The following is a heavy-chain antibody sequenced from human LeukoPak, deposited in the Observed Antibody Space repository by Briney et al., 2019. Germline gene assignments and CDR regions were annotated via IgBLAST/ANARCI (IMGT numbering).Heavy chain of an antibody. Sequence: ASVTVSCKASAYTFTVYYMHWVRQAPGPGLEWMGWINRNSGGTNYAQKFQGRVTMTRDTSISTAYMELSRLRSDDTAVYCGARNGGDYGPYWGQGTLVTV. J-gene: IGHJ4*02. V-gene: IGHV1-2*02. CDR3: ARNGGDYGPY. D-gene: IGHD4-17*01. CDR2: INRNSGGT. CDR1: AYTFTVYY.